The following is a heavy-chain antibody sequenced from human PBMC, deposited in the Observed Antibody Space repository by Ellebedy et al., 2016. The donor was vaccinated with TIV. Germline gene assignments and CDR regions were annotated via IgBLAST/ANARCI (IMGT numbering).Heavy chain of an antibody. J-gene: IGHJ3*02. D-gene: IGHD2-8*01. CDR1: GYTFTSYD. CDR3: ARVPLGNIVLISGMPHDAFDI. CDR2: MNPNSGNT. V-gene: IGHV1-18*01. Sequence: ASVKVSCXASGYTFTSYDINWVRQATGQGLEWMGWMNPNSGNTNYAQKLQGRVTMTTDTFTSTAYMELRSLRSDDTAVYYCARVPLGNIVLISGMPHDAFDIWGQGTMVTVSS.